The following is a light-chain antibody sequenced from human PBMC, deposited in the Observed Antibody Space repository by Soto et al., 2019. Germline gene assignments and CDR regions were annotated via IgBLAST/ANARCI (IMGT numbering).Light chain of an antibody. CDR1: QSIINNY. Sequence: EVVLTQSPGTLSLSPGERVTLSCRASQSIINNYLAWYQQRPGQAPRLLIYGSSDRATGIPDRFSGSGSGTHFTLTIRRLEPEDCAVYYCHQYGSSPPYTFGQGTKVEI. J-gene: IGKJ2*01. V-gene: IGKV3-20*01. CDR2: GSS. CDR3: HQYGSSPPYT.